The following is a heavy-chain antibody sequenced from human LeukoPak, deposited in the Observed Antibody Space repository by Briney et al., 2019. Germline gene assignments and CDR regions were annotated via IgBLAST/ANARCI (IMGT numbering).Heavy chain of an antibody. CDR2: ISGDGVST. CDR1: GLPIGDFA. CDR3: ARESGKFDY. V-gene: IGHV3-43*02. Sequence: GGSLRLSCVASGLPIGDFAMHWVRQAPGQGLEWVSLISGDGVSTFFTDSVKGRFSISRDNSKNSLFLEMSSLRTEDTAMYYCARESGKFDYWGQGTLVTVSS. J-gene: IGHJ4*02.